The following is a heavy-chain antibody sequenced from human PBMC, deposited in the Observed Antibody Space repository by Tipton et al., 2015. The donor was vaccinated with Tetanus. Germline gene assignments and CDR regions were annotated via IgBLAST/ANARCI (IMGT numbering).Heavy chain of an antibody. D-gene: IGHD3-22*01. Sequence: TLSLTCTVSGSSITSTTHYWGWIRQAPGKGLEWIGIIYYSGSTYYNASLRSRVTISVDTSKNQFSLQLRSVTAADTAVYYCARQDTLNYYYVGYFHDWGQGTLVTVSS. J-gene: IGHJ1*01. CDR2: IYYSGST. CDR1: GSSITSTTHY. V-gene: IGHV4-39*01. CDR3: ARQDTLNYYYVGYFHD.